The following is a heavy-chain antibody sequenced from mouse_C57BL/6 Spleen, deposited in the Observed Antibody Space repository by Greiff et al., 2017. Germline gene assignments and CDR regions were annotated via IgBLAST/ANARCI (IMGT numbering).Heavy chain of an antibody. CDR1: GYTFTSYW. CDR3: ARSSSYGGFAY. D-gene: IGHD1-1*01. CDR2: IHPNSGST. Sequence: QVQLQQPGAELVKPGASVKLSCKASGYTFTSYWMHWVKQRPGQGLEWIGMIHPNSGSTNYNEKFKSKATLTVDKSSSTADMQLSSLTSEDSAVYYCARSSSYGGFAYWGQGTLVTVSA. J-gene: IGHJ3*01. V-gene: IGHV1-64*01.